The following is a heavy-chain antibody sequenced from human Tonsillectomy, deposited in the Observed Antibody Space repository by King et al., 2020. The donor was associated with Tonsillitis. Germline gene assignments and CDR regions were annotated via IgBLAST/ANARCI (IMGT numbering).Heavy chain of an antibody. CDR1: EYTFTDYF. CDR2: INPKSGAT. Sequence: QLVQSGAEVKKSGASVKVSCKASEYTFTDYFLHWVRQAPGQGLQYMGWINPKSGATLSAQRFQGRVTMTRDTSIRTAYMDRCRLRSDDTAVYYCARVDLRGFAFDVWGQGTKVTVSS. D-gene: IGHD2-2*03. J-gene: IGHJ3*01. V-gene: IGHV1-2*02. CDR3: ARVDLRGFAFDV.